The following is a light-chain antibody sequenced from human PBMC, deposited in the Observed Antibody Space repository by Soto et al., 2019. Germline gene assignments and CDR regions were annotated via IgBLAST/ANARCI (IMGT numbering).Light chain of an antibody. CDR1: SSDVGGYSY. CDR3: SSYTSSSTAV. V-gene: IGLV2-14*03. CDR2: DVS. J-gene: IGLJ2*01. Sequence: QSALTQPASVSGSPGQSITISCTGTSSDVGGYSYVSWYQQHPTKAPKLIIYDVSSRPSGVSNRFSGSKSGNTASLTISGLQAEDEADYFCSSYTSSSTAVFGGGTKVTVL.